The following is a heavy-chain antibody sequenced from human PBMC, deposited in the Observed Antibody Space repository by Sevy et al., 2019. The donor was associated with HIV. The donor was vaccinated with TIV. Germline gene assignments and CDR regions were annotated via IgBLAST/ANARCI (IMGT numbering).Heavy chain of an antibody. CDR3: TTVHHSIVGGSEFDY. V-gene: IGHV3-15*01. Sequence: GGYLRLSCAASGFTFSNAWMSWVRQAPGKGLEWVGRIKSKTDGGTTDYAAPVKGRFTISRDDSKNTLYLQMNSLKTEDTAVYYCTTVHHSIVGGSEFDYWGQGTLVTVSS. CDR2: IKSKTDGGTT. D-gene: IGHD1-26*01. CDR1: GFTFSNAW. J-gene: IGHJ4*02.